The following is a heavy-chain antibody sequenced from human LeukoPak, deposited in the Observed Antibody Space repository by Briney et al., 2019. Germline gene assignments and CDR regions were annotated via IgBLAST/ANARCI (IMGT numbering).Heavy chain of an antibody. D-gene: IGHD3-22*01. CDR3: AVYYYDSSGSPYFDY. CDR2: ISYDGSNK. CDR1: GFTFSSYG. V-gene: IGHV3-30*03. Sequence: GRSLRLSCAASGFTFSSYGMHWVRQAPGKGLEWVAVISYDGSNKYYADSVKGRFTISRDNPKNTLYLQMNSLRAEDTAVYYCAVYYYDSSGSPYFDYWGQGTLVTVSS. J-gene: IGHJ4*02.